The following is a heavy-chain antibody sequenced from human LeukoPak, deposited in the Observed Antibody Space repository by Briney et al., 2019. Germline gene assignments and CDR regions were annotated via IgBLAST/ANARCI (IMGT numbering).Heavy chain of an antibody. V-gene: IGHV1-2*02. CDR2: INPNSGGT. CDR3: ARDQDSSGYHDY. J-gene: IGHJ4*02. D-gene: IGHD3-22*01. Sequence: ASMKVSCKASGYTFTDYYMHWVRQAPGQGLEWMGWINPNSGGTNYAQKFQGRVTMTRDTSISTAYMELSRLRSDDTAMYYCARDQDSSGYHDYWGQGILVTVSS. CDR1: GYTFTDYY.